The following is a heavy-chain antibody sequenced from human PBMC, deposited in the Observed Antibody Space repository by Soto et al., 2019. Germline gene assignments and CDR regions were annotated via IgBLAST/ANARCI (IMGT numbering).Heavy chain of an antibody. J-gene: IGHJ4*02. Sequence: QIQLVQSGAEVKKPGASVKVSCKASDYSFSSYAISWVRQAPGQGLEWMGWINPYNENTNYAQKFQGRISMTTDTSTSTAYMELRSLRFDDTATYYCVRDEVTTPGLGFDYWGQGTLVTDSS. CDR1: DYSFSSYA. CDR3: VRDEVTTPGLGFDY. CDR2: INPYNENT. D-gene: IGHD4-17*01. V-gene: IGHV1-18*01.